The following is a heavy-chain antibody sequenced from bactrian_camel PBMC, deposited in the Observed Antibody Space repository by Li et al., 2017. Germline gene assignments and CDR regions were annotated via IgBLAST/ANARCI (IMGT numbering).Heavy chain of an antibody. CDR1: GYRNNR. V-gene: IGHV3S54*01. Sequence: QLVESGGGSVQAGGSLTLSCVVSGYRNNRMGWFRQAPGKEREGVAAIYPAIGRTYVSDSVKGRFTISQDNAANTLYLHVNRVQSDDTAMYYCALTTMSRNWSPFLASSYNYWGQGTQVTVS. J-gene: IGHJ4*01. D-gene: IGHD7*01. CDR3: ALTTMSRNWSPFLASSYNY. CDR2: IYPAIGRT.